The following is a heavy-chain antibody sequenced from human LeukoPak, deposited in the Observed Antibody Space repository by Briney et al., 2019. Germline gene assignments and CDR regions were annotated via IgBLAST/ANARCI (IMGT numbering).Heavy chain of an antibody. Sequence: ASVKVSCKASGYTFTGYYMHWVRQAPGQGLEWMGWINPNSGGTNYAQKFQGKVTMTRDTSISTAYMELSRLRSDDTAVYYCARDLAGYSYGRGHNNDFDYWGQGTLVTVSS. CDR2: INPNSGGT. V-gene: IGHV1-2*02. D-gene: IGHD5-18*01. J-gene: IGHJ4*02. CDR1: GYTFTGYY. CDR3: ARDLAGYSYGRGHNNDFDY.